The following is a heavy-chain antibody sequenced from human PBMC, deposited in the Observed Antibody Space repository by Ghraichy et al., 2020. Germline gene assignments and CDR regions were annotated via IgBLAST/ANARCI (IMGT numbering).Heavy chain of an antibody. CDR3: EFLRGQY. Sequence: GESLNISCEASGFTFSNHWMRWVRQAPGKGLEGVASINEDGSEISYVGSAKGRFTISRDNAKDSLYLQMNSLAAEDAAVYYCEFLRGQYWGQGTLVTVSS. J-gene: IGHJ4*02. CDR1: GFTFSNHW. CDR2: INEDGSEI. D-gene: IGHD2/OR15-2a*01. V-gene: IGHV3-7*03.